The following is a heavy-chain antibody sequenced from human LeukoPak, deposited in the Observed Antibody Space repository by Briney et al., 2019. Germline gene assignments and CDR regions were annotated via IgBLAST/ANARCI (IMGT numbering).Heavy chain of an antibody. CDR1: GFTFSSYG. CDR2: IRYDGSNK. CDR3: AKETIGQQLADY. V-gene: IGHV3-30*02. Sequence: GRSLRLSCAASGFTFSSYGMHWVRQAPGKGLEWVAFIRYDGSNKYYADSVKGRFTISRDNSKNTLYLQMNSLRAEDTAVYYCAKETIGQQLADYWGQGTLVTVSS. J-gene: IGHJ4*02. D-gene: IGHD6-13*01.